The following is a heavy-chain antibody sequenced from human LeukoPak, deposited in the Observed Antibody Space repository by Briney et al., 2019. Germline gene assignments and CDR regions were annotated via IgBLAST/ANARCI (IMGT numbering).Heavy chain of an antibody. J-gene: IGHJ4*02. Sequence: PSETLSLTCTVSGGSISSGSYYWSWIRQPAGKGLEWIGRIYTGGSTNYNPSLKSRVTISVDTSKNQFSLKLSSVTAADTAVYYCARNSIYCSGGSCYSDYWGQGTLVTVSS. D-gene: IGHD2-15*01. CDR3: ARNSIYCSGGSCYSDY. V-gene: IGHV4-61*02. CDR2: IYTGGST. CDR1: GGSISSGSYY.